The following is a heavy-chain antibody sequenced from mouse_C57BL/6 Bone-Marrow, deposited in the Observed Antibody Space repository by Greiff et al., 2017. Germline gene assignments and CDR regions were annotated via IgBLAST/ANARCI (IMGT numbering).Heavy chain of an antibody. CDR2: IYPRSGNT. CDR1: GYTFTSYG. D-gene: IGHD2-13*01. V-gene: IGHV1-81*01. J-gene: IGHJ4*01. CDR3: ARRAGLHAMDY. Sequence: QVQLQQSGAELARPGASVKLSCKASGYTFTSYGISWVKQRTGQGLEWIGEIYPRSGNTYYNEKFKGKATLTADKSSSTAYMELRSLISEDSAVYFCARRAGLHAMDYWGQGTSVTVSS.